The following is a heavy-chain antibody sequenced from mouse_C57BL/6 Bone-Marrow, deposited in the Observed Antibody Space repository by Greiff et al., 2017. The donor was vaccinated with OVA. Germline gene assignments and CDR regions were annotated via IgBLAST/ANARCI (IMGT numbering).Heavy chain of an antibody. V-gene: IGHV14-4*01. CDR3: TRGWLLRYFDV. Sequence: EVQLQQSGAELVRPGASVKLSCTASGFNIKDDYMHWVKQRPEQGLEWIGWIDPENGDTEYASKFQGKATITADTSSNTAYLQLSSLTSEDTAVYYCTRGWLLRYFDVWGTGTTVTVSS. CDR1: GFNIKDDY. CDR2: IDPENGDT. D-gene: IGHD2-3*01. J-gene: IGHJ1*03.